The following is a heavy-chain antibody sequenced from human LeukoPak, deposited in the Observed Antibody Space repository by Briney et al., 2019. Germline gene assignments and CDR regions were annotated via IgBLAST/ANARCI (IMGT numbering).Heavy chain of an antibody. V-gene: IGHV3-30-3*01. CDR2: MSFDGTHI. Sequence: GGSLRLSCAASGFTFSSYAMHWVRQAPGKGLEWVAVMSFDGTHIYYADSGKGRFTISRDNSKNTLYVQMNGLRGEDTAVYYCARDQYTMGTLDYWGQGTLVIVSS. CDR1: GFTFSSYA. D-gene: IGHD3-10*01. J-gene: IGHJ4*02. CDR3: ARDQYTMGTLDY.